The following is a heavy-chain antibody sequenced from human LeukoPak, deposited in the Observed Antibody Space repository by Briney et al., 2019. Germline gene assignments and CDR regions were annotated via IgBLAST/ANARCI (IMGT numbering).Heavy chain of an antibody. D-gene: IGHD5-12*01. V-gene: IGHV3-23*01. Sequence: PGGSLRLSCAASEFTFSNYAMSWVRQAPGKGLEWVSGSTGTGYSTYYADSVKGRFTISRDNSKNTLYLQMNSLRAEDTAVYYCAKDAGYSGYGPFDYWGQGTLVTVSS. J-gene: IGHJ4*02. CDR2: STGTGYST. CDR3: AKDAGYSGYGPFDY. CDR1: EFTFSNYA.